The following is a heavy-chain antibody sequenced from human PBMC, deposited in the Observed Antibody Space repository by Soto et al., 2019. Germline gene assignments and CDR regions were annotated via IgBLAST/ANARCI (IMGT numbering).Heavy chain of an antibody. CDR2: IYPGDSDI. CDR1: EYNFATYW. V-gene: IGHV5-51*01. D-gene: IGHD3-16*01. J-gene: IGHJ4*02. CDR3: VRDLALMADY. Sequence: GESLKISCKGSEYNFATYWIGWVRQVPGKGLEWMGIIYPGDSDIRYSPSFQGQVTISADKSISTAYLQWSSLRVDDTAMYYCVRDLALMADYWGQGTLVTVSS.